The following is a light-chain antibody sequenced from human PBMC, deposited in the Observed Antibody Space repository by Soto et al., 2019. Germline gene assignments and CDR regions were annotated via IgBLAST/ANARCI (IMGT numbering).Light chain of an antibody. CDR3: QQYGSSPPLT. V-gene: IGKV3-20*01. J-gene: IGKJ4*01. Sequence: EIVLTQSPGTLSLSPGERVTLSCRASQSISSNYLAWYQQKPGQAPRLVIYGASSRATGIPDRFSGSGSGTDFTLTISRLEPEDFAVYYCQQYGSSPPLTFGGGTKVDIK. CDR1: QSISSNY. CDR2: GAS.